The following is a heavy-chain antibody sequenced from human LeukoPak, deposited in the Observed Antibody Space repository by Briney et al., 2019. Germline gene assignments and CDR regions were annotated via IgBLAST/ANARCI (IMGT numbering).Heavy chain of an antibody. Sequence: SETLSLTCTVSGGSISGYYWNWIRQPPGKGLEWIGYIYHSGSTYYNPSLKSRVTISVDTSKNQLSLKLSSVTAADTAVYYCARESNYYGSGTGWFDPWGQGTLVTVSS. V-gene: IGHV4-59*12. D-gene: IGHD3-10*01. CDR3: ARESNYYGSGTGWFDP. CDR2: IYHSGST. J-gene: IGHJ5*02. CDR1: GGSISGYY.